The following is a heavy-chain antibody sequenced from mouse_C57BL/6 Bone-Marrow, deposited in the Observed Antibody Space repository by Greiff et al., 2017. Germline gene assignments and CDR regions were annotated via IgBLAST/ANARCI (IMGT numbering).Heavy chain of an antibody. J-gene: IGHJ3*01. V-gene: IGHV14-4*01. D-gene: IGHD4-1*01. Sequence: EVKLMESGAELVRPGASVKLSCTASGFNIKDDYMHWVKQRPEQGLEWIGWIDPENGDTEYASKFQGKATIPADTSSNTAYLQLSSLTSEDTAVYYCTLNWDWFAYWGQGTLVTVSA. CDR3: TLNWDWFAY. CDR1: GFNIKDDY. CDR2: IDPENGDT.